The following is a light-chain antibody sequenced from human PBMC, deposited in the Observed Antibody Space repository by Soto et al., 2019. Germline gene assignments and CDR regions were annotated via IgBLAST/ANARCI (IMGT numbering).Light chain of an antibody. V-gene: IGKV1-39*01. J-gene: IGKJ4*01. CDR3: QQSYSTPLT. CDR1: QSISSY. CDR2: TAS. Sequence: DIQMTQSPSSLSASVGGRVTITCRPSQSISSYLNWYQHNSGKAPKLLIYTASSLQSGVPSRFSGSGSGTDFALTITSLQPEDFATYYCQQSYSTPLTFGGGTKVE.